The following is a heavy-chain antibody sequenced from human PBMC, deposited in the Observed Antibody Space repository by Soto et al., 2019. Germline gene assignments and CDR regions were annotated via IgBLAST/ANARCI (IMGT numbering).Heavy chain of an antibody. V-gene: IGHV3-30*03. D-gene: IGHD1-26*01. J-gene: IGHJ4*02. CDR2: ISYDGSNK. CDR1: GFSFSSYC. Sequence: PGGSLRLSCAASGFSFSSYCMHWVRQTPGKGLEWVAVISYDGSNKYYADSVKGRFTISRDNSKNTLYLQMNSLRAEDTAVYYCAAELLSYDLAPDYWGQGTLVTVSS. CDR3: AAELLSYDLAPDY.